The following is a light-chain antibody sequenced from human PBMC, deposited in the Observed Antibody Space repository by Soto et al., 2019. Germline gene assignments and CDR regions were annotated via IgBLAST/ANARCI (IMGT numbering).Light chain of an antibody. CDR3: QSYDSSLSAL. V-gene: IGLV1-40*01. J-gene: IGLJ3*02. CDR2: GNS. CDR1: SSNIGAGYD. Sequence: QSVLTQPPSVSGAPGQRVTISCTGSSSNIGAGYDVHWYQQLPGTAPKLLIYGNSNRPSGVPDRFSGSTSGTSASLAITGLQDEDEADYYCQSYDSSLSALFGGGTKLTVL.